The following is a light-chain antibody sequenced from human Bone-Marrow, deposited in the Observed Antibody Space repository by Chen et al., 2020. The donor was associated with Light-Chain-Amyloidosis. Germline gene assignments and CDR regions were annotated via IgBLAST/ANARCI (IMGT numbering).Light chain of an antibody. V-gene: IGLV2-8*01. J-gene: IGLJ3*02. CDR3: SSCAGSKRV. CDR2: EVS. CDR1: SSDVGGYNY. Sequence: QSALTQPPSASGSPGQSVTISCTGTSSDVGGYNYVSWYQQHPGKAPKLMIYEVSKRPSGVPDRFSCSKSGNTASLTVSGLQAEDEADYYCSSCAGSKRVFGGGTKLTVL.